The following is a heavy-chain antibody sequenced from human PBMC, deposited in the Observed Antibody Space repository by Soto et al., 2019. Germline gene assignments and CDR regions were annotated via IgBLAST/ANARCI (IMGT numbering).Heavy chain of an antibody. Sequence: EVQLVESGGGLVKPGGSLRLSCAASGFTFTRFSMNWVRQAPGKGLEWVSSISSTTNYIYYGDLMKGRFTISRDNAKNSLYLEMNRLRAEDTAVYYCARESEDLTSNFDYWGQGTLVTVSS. CDR1: GFTFTRFS. J-gene: IGHJ4*02. CDR2: ISSTTNYI. CDR3: ARESEDLTSNFDY. V-gene: IGHV3-21*06.